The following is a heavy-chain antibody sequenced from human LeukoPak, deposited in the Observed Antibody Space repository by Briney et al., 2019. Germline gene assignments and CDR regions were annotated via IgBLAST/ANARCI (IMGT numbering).Heavy chain of an antibody. CDR3: ARDRGAYCGGDCYLGFDY. CDR1: GFTLSSYW. V-gene: IGHV3-7*01. CDR2: IKEDGSAK. J-gene: IGHJ4*01. Sequence: GGSLRLSCAASGFTLSSYWMIWVRQAPGKGLEWVANIKEDGSAKLYVDSVRGRFTISRDNAKNSLYLQMTSLTAEDTAVYYCARDRGAYCGGDCYLGFDYWGRGTLVTVSS. D-gene: IGHD2-21*02.